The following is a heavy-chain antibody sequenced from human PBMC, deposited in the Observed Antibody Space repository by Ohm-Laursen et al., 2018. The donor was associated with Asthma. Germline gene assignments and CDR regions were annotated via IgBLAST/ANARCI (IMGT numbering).Heavy chain of an antibody. CDR1: GFTFSNHW. V-gene: IGHV3-7*05. CDR3: AVSIYAYGEGAY. J-gene: IGHJ4*02. D-gene: IGHD3-10*01. Sequence: SLRLSCSASGFTFSNHWMTWVRQAPGRGLEWVANINQDGSIWGYVDSVKGRVAISRDNAHNSLYLQMNSLRAEDTAFYYCAVSIYAYGEGAYWGQGTLVTVSS. CDR2: INQDGSIW.